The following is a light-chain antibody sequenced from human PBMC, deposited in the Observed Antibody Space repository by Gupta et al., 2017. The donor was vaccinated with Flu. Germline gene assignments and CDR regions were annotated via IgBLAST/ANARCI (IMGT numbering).Light chain of an antibody. V-gene: IGLV2-14*01. CDR2: EVS. Sequence: QSALTQPASVSGSPGQSITISCTGTSSDVGGYNYVSWYQQHPGKPHKLMIYEVSKRPAGVSNRFSGSKAGNTASLTISGRQAEDEADYYCSSDTSSSPHVFGTGTKVTVL. J-gene: IGLJ1*01. CDR3: SSDTSSSPHV. CDR1: SSDVGGYNY.